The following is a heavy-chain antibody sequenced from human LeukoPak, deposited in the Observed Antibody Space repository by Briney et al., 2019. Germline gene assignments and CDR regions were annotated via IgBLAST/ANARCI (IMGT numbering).Heavy chain of an antibody. CDR3: AKVLVVVWFGESSDY. CDR2: ISGSGGST. J-gene: IGHJ4*02. CDR1: GFTFSSYA. Sequence: GGSLRLSCAASGFTFSSYAMSWVRQAPGKGLEWVSAISGSGGSTYYADSGKGRFTISRDNSKNTLYLQMNSLRAEDTAVYYCAKVLVVVWFGESSDYWGQGTLATVSS. V-gene: IGHV3-23*01. D-gene: IGHD3-10*01.